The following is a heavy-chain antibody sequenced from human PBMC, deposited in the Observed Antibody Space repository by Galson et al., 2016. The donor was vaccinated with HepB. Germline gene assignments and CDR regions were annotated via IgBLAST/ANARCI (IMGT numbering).Heavy chain of an antibody. D-gene: IGHD3-22*01. J-gene: IGHJ4*02. CDR1: GFTFSSYA. V-gene: IGHV3-23*01. CDR2: ISGSGGST. CDR3: AKGGYYDSNGLIPLYFDY. Sequence: SLRLSCAASGFTFSSYAMSWVRQAPGKGLGWVSGISGSGGSTYYADSVKGRFTVSRDNSKNTLFLQMNSLRAEDTAVYYCAKGGYYDSNGLIPLYFDYWGQGTLVTVSS.